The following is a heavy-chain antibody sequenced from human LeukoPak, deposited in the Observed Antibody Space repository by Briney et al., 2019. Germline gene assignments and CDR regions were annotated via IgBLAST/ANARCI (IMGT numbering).Heavy chain of an antibody. V-gene: IGHV3-7*01. Sequence: QPGGSLKLSCAASGFIFSDSAIHWVRQAPGKGLEWVANIKQDESEKYYVDSVKGRFTISRDNAKNSLYLQMNSLRAEDTAVYYCARDSGPMYAFDIWGQGTMVTVSS. J-gene: IGHJ3*02. CDR3: ARDSGPMYAFDI. D-gene: IGHD3-10*02. CDR1: GFIFSDSA. CDR2: IKQDESEK.